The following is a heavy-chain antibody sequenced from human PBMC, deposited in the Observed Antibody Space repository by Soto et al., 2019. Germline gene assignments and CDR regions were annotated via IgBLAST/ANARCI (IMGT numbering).Heavy chain of an antibody. Sequence: VQLVESGGGVVQPGRSLRLSCAASGFTFSSYGMHWVRQAPGKGLEWVAVISYDGSNKYYADSVKGRFTISRDNSKNTLYLQMNSLRAEDTAVYYCAKEYYYDSSGYYTSPPDYWGQGTLVTVSS. CDR2: ISYDGSNK. CDR1: GFTFSSYG. J-gene: IGHJ4*02. D-gene: IGHD3-22*01. V-gene: IGHV3-30*18. CDR3: AKEYYYDSSGYYTSPPDY.